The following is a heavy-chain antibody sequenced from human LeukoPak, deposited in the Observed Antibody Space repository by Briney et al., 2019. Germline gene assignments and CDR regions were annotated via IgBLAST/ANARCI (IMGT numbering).Heavy chain of an antibody. J-gene: IGHJ6*03. V-gene: IGHV4-34*01. Sequence: PSETLSLTCAVYGVSLRGYHWSWIRQSPEKGLEWIGEISHEGDSIYNPSLKSRLTLSVDMSKNQFSLKLRSVTAADTAVYYCARGRNYVSDFYFDVWGKGTTVIVSS. D-gene: IGHD1-7*01. CDR2: ISHEGDS. CDR3: ARGRNYVSDFYFDV. CDR1: GVSLRGYH.